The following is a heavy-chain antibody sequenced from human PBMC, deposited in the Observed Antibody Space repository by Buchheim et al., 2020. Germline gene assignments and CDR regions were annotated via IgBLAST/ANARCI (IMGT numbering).Heavy chain of an antibody. CDR1: GGSFSGYY. V-gene: IGHV4-34*01. J-gene: IGHJ4*02. Sequence: QVQLQQWGAGLLKPSETLSLTCAVYGGSFSGYYCSWIRQPPGKELEWIGEINHSGSTNYNPSLKSRVTISVDKSKNQFSLKLSSVTAADTAVYYCARDNDFPGYYFDYWGQGTL. D-gene: IGHD3-3*01. CDR3: ARDNDFPGYYFDY. CDR2: INHSGST.